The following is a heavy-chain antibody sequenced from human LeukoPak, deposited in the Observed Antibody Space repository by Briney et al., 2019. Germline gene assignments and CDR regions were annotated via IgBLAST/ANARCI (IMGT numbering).Heavy chain of an antibody. CDR1: GFTFDDYA. J-gene: IGHJ5*02. CDR2: TSWNSGSI. D-gene: IGHD2-2*01. CDR3: AKDIVSTSSNWFDP. Sequence: GGSLRLSRAASGFTFDDYAMHWVRQAPGKGLEWVSGTSWNSGSIGYADSVKGRFTISRDNAKNSLYLQMNSLRAEDTALYYCAKDIVSTSSNWFDPWGQGTLVTVSS. V-gene: IGHV3-9*01.